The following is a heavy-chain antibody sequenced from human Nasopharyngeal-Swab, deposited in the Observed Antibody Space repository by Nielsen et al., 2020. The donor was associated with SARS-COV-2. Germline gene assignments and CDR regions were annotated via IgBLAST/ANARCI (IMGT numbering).Heavy chain of an antibody. V-gene: IGHV3-30-3*01. CDR1: GFTFSSYA. J-gene: IGHJ4*02. CDR3: ARDPYYYDSSGYLDY. Sequence: GESLKISCAASGFTFSSYAMHWVRQAPGKGLEWVAVISYDGSNKYYADSVKGRFTISRDNSKNTLYLQMNSLRAEDTAVYYCARDPYYYDSSGYLDYWGQGTLVTVSP. CDR2: ISYDGSNK. D-gene: IGHD3-22*01.